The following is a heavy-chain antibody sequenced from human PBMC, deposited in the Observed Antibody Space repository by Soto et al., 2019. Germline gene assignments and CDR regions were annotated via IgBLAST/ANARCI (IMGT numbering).Heavy chain of an antibody. V-gene: IGHV5-51*01. CDR1: GYRFVSYW. Sequence: GQALKISGTGSGYRFVSYWIGCVRQMPGKGLEWMGIIYPGDSDTRYSPSFQGQVTISADKSITTVYLQWSSLKASDTAMYYCARTDGYDIEYWGQGNLVTLSS. CDR2: IYPGDSDT. CDR3: ARTDGYDIEY. J-gene: IGHJ4*02. D-gene: IGHD5-12*01.